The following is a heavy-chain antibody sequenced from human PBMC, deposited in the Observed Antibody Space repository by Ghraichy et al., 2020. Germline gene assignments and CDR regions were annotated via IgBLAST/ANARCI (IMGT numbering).Heavy chain of an antibody. V-gene: IGHV3-21*01. CDR1: GFTFSSYS. CDR3: ARGVGYSYGTFDY. J-gene: IGHJ4*02. CDR2: ISSSSSYI. Sequence: GGSLRLSCAASGFTFSSYSMNWVRQAPGKGLEWVSSISSSSSYIYYVDSVKGRFTISRDNAKNSLYLQMNSLRAEDTAVYYCARGVGYSYGTFDYWGQGTLVTVSS. D-gene: IGHD5-18*01.